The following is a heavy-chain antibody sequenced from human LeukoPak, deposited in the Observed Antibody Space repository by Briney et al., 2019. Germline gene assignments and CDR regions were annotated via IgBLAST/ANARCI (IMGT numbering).Heavy chain of an antibody. CDR1: GFTFSSYG. J-gene: IGHJ4*02. Sequence: GGSLRLSCAASGFTFSSYGMHWVRQAPGKGLEWVAFIRYDGSNKYYADSVKGRFTISRDNSKNTLYLQMNSLRAEDTAVYYCAKEWAVRIAVAGPKIFDYWGQGTLVTVSS. CDR3: AKEWAVRIAVAGPKIFDY. D-gene: IGHD6-13*01. CDR2: IRYDGSNK. V-gene: IGHV3-30*02.